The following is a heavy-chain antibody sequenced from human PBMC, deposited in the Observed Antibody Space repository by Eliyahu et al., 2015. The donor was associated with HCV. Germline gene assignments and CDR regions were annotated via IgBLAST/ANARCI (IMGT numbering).Heavy chain of an antibody. CDR3: ARQSVTNGIDY. J-gene: IGHJ4*02. D-gene: IGHD2-8*01. CDR1: GGSISSSSYY. CDR2: IYYSGST. V-gene: IGHV4-39*01. Sequence: QLQLQESGPGLVKPSETLSLTCTVSGGSISSSSYYWGWIRQPPGKGLEWIGSIYYSGSTYYNPSLKSRVTISVDTSKNQFSLKLSSVTAADTAVYYCARQSVTNGIDYWGQGTLVTVSS.